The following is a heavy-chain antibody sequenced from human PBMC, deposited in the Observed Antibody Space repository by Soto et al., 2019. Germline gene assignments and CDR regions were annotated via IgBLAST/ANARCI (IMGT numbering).Heavy chain of an antibody. V-gene: IGHV4-34*01. CDR1: GGSFSGYY. CDR2: INHSGST. D-gene: IGHD5-18*01. J-gene: IGHJ6*02. Sequence: SEPLSLTCAVYGGSFSGYYWSWIHQPPGKGLEWIGEINHSGSTNYNPSLKSRVTISVDTSKNQFSLKLSSVTAADTAVYYCARWGPGYSDGTYYYYGMDVWGQGTTVTVSS. CDR3: ARWGPGYSDGTYYYYGMDV.